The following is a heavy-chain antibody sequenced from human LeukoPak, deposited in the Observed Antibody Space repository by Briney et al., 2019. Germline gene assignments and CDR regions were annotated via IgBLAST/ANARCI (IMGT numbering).Heavy chain of an antibody. V-gene: IGHV3-33*01. D-gene: IGHD1-26*01. CDR2: IWYDGSNK. J-gene: IGHJ4*02. Sequence: GRSLRLSCAASGFTFSSYGMHWVRQAPGKGREWVAVIWYDGSNKYYADSVKGRFTISRDNSKNTLYLQMNSLRAEDTAVYYCARDSSESLVDYWGQGTLVTVSS. CDR3: ARDSSESLVDY. CDR1: GFTFSSYG.